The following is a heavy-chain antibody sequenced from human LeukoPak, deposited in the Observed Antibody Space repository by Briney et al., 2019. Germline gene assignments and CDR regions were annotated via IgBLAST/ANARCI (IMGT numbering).Heavy chain of an antibody. Sequence: GESLKISCKGSGYGFTSYWIGWVRQMPGKGLEWMGIIYPGDSDTRYSPSFQGQVTISADKSISTAYLQWSSLKASDTAMYYCARTSYYYDSSGYFNWFDPWGQGTLVTVSS. CDR1: GYGFTSYW. CDR3: ARTSYYYDSSGYFNWFDP. V-gene: IGHV5-51*01. D-gene: IGHD3-22*01. CDR2: IYPGDSDT. J-gene: IGHJ5*02.